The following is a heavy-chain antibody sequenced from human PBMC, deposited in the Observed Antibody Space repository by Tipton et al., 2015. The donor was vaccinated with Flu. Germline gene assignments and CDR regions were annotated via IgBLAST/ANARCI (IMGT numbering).Heavy chain of an antibody. CDR3: ARQGTRSLQWVFDS. Sequence: GLVKPSETLSLTCTVSGGSVSSSGYFWGWVRQTPGKGLEYIGTGHFSGTTFYNPSLETRVSIFVDTSTNQFFLRLTSVTAADTARYFCARQGTRSLQWVFDSWGQGSLVTVSS. CDR1: GGSVSSSGYF. V-gene: IGHV4-39*01. D-gene: IGHD1-26*01. J-gene: IGHJ4*01. CDR2: GHFSGTT.